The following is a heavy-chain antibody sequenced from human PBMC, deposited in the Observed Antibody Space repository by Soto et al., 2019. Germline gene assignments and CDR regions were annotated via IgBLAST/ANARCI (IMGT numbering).Heavy chain of an antibody. CDR3: ARSPQSSSGWNCGFDY. J-gene: IGHJ4*02. CDR2: IFYGGHT. Sequence: SETLSLTCDVSGDFLTTYYWNWIRQSPGKGLEWIGYIFYGGHTNYNPSLRGRATISVDTSKNQFSLKLSSVPAADTAVYYCARSPQSSSGWNCGFDYWGQGTLVTVS. CDR1: GDFLTTYY. D-gene: IGHD6-19*01. V-gene: IGHV4-59*01.